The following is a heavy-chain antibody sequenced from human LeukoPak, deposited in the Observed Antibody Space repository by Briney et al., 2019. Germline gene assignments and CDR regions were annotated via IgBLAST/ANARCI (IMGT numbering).Heavy chain of an antibody. CDR1: GYTFTGYY. V-gene: IGHV1-2*02. J-gene: IGHJ6*03. CDR3: ASTAMVTPLYYYYYMDV. D-gene: IGHD5-18*01. CDR2: INPNSGGT. Sequence: ASVKVSCKASGYTFTGYYMHWVRQAPGQGLEWMGWINPNSGGTNYAQKFQGRVTMTRDTSISTAYMELSRLRSDDTAVYYCASTAMVTPLYYYYYMDVWGKGTTVTASS.